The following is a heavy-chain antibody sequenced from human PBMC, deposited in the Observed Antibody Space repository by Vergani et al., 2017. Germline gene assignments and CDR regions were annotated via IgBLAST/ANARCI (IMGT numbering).Heavy chain of an antibody. CDR1: GGSINSHNYY. CDR2: IHTSGST. J-gene: IGHJ4*02. D-gene: IGHD2-15*01. Sequence: QVQLQESGPGLVKPSQTLSLTCTVSGGSINSHNYYWSWIRQPAGKGLEWIGRIHTSGSTHYNPSLKRRVTMSGDTSKNQFSLDLTSVTAADTAVYFCARGSXLGGSCYKPLIDYWGQGILVTVSS. CDR3: ARGSXLGGSCYKPLIDY. V-gene: IGHV4-61*02.